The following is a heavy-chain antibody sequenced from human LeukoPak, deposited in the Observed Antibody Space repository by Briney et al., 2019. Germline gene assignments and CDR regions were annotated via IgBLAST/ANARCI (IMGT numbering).Heavy chain of an antibody. CDR3: AELGITMIGGV. CDR1: GFTFSNYW. V-gene: IGHV3-7*01. D-gene: IGHD3-10*02. Sequence: GGSLRLSCAASGFTFSNYWMTWVRQAPGKGLEWVANVKEDGREKWYVDSVKGRFTISRDNAKNSLYLQMNSLRAEDTAVYYCAELGITMIGGVWGKGTTVTISS. CDR2: VKEDGREK. J-gene: IGHJ6*04.